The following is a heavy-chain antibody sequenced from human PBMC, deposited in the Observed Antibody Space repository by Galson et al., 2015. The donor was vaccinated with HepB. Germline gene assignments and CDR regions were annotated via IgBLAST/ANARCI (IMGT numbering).Heavy chain of an antibody. D-gene: IGHD3-22*01. CDR3: AREEALHYDSSGFTSGYFDL. V-gene: IGHV1-69*04. J-gene: IGHJ2*01. CDR1: GGTFSSYA. Sequence: SVKVSCKASGGTFSSYAISWVRQAPGQGLEWMGRIIPILGIANYAQKFQGRVTITADKSTSTAYMELSSLRSEDTAVYYCAREEALHYDSSGFTSGYFDLWGRGTLVTV. CDR2: IIPILGIA.